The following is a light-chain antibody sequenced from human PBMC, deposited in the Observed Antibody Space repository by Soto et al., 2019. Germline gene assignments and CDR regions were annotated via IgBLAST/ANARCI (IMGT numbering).Light chain of an antibody. CDR1: SSNIGNNY. V-gene: IGLV1-51*01. CDR2: DNN. Sequence: SVLTQPPSVSAAPGQKVTISCSGSSSNIGNNYVSWYQQLPGTAPKLVIYDNNKRPSGIPDRFSGSKSGTSATLGITGLQTGDEADYYCGTWDGSLSAVVFGGGTKLTVL. CDR3: GTWDGSLSAVV. J-gene: IGLJ2*01.